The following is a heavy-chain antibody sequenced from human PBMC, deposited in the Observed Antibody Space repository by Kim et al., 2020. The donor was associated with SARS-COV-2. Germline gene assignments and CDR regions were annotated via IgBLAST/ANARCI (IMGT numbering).Heavy chain of an antibody. V-gene: IGHV3-23*01. CDR1: GFTFSSYA. Sequence: GGSLRLSCAASGFTFSSYALSWVRQAPGKGLEWVSRXSASGGDTYYADSVQGRFTISRATSKNAXXLELNSLRAEDTALXYCXXVTTLXAPXXXYWGQGTLVTVSS. J-gene: IGHJ4*02. CDR3: XXVTTLXAPXXXY. D-gene: IGHD4-17*01. CDR2: XSASGGDT.